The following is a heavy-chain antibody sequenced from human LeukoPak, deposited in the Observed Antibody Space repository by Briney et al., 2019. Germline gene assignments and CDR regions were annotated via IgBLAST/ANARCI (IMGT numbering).Heavy chain of an antibody. V-gene: IGHV1-24*01. CDR1: GYTLTELS. D-gene: IGHD1-26*01. CDR3: ATVGSGSYYYYYYMDV. CDR2: FDPEDGET. Sequence: ASVKVSCKVSGYTLTELSMHWVRQAPGKGLEWMGGFDPEDGETIYAQKFQGRVTMTEDTSTDTAYMELSSLRSEDTAVYYCATVGSGSYYYYYYMDVWGKGTTVTVSS. J-gene: IGHJ6*03.